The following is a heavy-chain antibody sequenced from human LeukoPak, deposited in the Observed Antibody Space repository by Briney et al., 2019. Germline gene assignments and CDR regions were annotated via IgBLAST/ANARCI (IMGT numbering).Heavy chain of an antibody. Sequence: PGGSLRLSCEASGFTFSSYSMNWVRQAPGKGLEWVSYISSGSGTIYYADSVKGRFTISRDNAKNSLYLQMNSLRAEDTAVYYCAREGAVSSWFPHFDYWGQGTLVTVSS. D-gene: IGHD6-13*01. V-gene: IGHV3-48*04. CDR3: AREGAVSSWFPHFDY. CDR2: ISSGSGTI. CDR1: GFTFSSYS. J-gene: IGHJ4*02.